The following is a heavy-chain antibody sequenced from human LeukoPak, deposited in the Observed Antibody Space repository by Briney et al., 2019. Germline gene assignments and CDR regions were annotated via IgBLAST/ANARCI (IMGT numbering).Heavy chain of an antibody. CDR3: ARDRAPNSYYYGVDV. J-gene: IGHJ6*02. CDR2: INWNGGSR. D-gene: IGHD1-26*01. CDR1: GFTFDDYG. V-gene: IGHV3-20*04. Sequence: GGSLRLSCAASGFTFDDYGMSWVRQVPGKGLEWVSSINWNGGSRDYADSMKGRFTISRDNAKNSLYLQMDSLRVEDTALYYCARDRAPNSYYYGVDVWGQGTTVTVSS.